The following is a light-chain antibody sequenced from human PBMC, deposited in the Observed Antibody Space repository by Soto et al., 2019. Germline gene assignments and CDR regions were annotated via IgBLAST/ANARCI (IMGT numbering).Light chain of an antibody. V-gene: IGKV3-11*01. Sequence: EIVLTQCPSTLSLSPGERATLSCMASQSVSIYLAWYQQKPGQAPRLLIYDASNRATGIPARFSGSGSGTDFNLTISSLEPDDFAVYYCQQRSNWPPITFGQGTRLEIK. J-gene: IGKJ5*01. CDR2: DAS. CDR3: QQRSNWPPIT. CDR1: QSVSIY.